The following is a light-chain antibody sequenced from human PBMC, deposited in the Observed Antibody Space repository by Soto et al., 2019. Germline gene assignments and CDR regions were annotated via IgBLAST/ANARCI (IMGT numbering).Light chain of an antibody. CDR3: SSYTNINTRACV. J-gene: IGLJ1*01. V-gene: IGLV2-14*01. CDR1: SGDIGSYNR. CDR2: EVT. Sequence: QSALTQPASVSGSPGQSITISCTGTSGDIGSYNRVSWYQQHPGKAPNLIIYEVTDRPSGVSNRFSGSKSGNTASLTISGLQAEDEAEYYCSSYTNINTRACVFGTGTKV.